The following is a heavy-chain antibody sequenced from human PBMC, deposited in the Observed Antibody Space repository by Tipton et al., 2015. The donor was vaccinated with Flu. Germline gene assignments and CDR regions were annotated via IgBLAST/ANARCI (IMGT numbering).Heavy chain of an antibody. CDR1: GFTFSSYE. J-gene: IGHJ3*02. CDR2: ISSSGSTI. V-gene: IGHV3-48*03. D-gene: IGHD3-9*01. CDR3: AREPPMGYFDWLRAFDI. Sequence: SLRLSCAASGFTFSSYEMNWVRQAPGKGLEWVSYISSSGSTIYYADSVKGRFTISRDNAKNSLYLQMNSLRAEDTAVYYCAREPPMGYFDWLRAFDIWGQGTMVTVSS.